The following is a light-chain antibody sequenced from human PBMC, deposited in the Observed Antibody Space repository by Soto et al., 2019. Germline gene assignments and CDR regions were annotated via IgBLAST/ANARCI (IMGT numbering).Light chain of an antibody. CDR1: SSDIGDSNY. Sequence: QSALTQPRSLSGSPGQSGTISSTGTSSDIGDSNYVSWYQQHPGKAPKLLIYDVTRRPSGVPDRFSGSKSGNTASLTISGLQAEDEADYFCCSYAGSYTLVFGGGTKVTVL. CDR2: DVT. V-gene: IGLV2-11*01. CDR3: CSYAGSYTLV. J-gene: IGLJ2*01.